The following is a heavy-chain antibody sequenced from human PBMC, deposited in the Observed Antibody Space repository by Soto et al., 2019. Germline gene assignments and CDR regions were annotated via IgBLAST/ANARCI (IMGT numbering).Heavy chain of an antibody. J-gene: IGHJ4*02. Sequence: QVQLQESGPGLVTPSGTLSLTCAVSGGSISSSYWWNWVCQPPGKGLEWIGKIYHSGSTNYNPSLKNRVTISVDKSNNQFSLRLSSVTAADTAVYFCVTSLNYDFWRDGGRHYYFDYWGQGTLVTVSS. CDR3: VTSLNYDFWRDGGRHYYFDY. CDR1: GGSISSSYW. D-gene: IGHD3-3*01. V-gene: IGHV4-4*02. CDR2: IYHSGST.